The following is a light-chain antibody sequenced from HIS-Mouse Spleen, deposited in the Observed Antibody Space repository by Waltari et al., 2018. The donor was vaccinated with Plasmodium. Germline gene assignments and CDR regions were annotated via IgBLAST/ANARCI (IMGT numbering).Light chain of an antibody. Sequence: QSALTQPPSASGSPGQSVTLSCPRTSSDVGGYNYVSWYQQHPRKAPKLMFYEVSKRPSGVPDRFSGSKSGNTASLTVSGLQAEDEADYYCSSYAGSNNLVFGGGTKLTVL. CDR2: EVS. V-gene: IGLV2-8*01. CDR1: SSDVGGYNY. CDR3: SSYAGSNNLV. J-gene: IGLJ2*01.